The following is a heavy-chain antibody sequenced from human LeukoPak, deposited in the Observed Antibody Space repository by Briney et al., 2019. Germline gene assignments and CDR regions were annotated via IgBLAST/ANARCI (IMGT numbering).Heavy chain of an antibody. Sequence: GASVKVSCKAAGYTVTSYGISWVRQAPGPGLEWMGWISAYNGNTNYAQKLRGRVTMTTDTSTSTAYMELRSLRSDDTAVYYCARSMVRGVITSDYWGQGTLVTVSS. CDR1: GYTVTSYG. J-gene: IGHJ4*02. V-gene: IGHV1-18*01. CDR2: ISAYNGNT. D-gene: IGHD3-10*01. CDR3: ARSMVRGVITSDY.